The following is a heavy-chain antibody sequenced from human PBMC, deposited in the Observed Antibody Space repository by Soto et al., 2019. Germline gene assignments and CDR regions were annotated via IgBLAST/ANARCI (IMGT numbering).Heavy chain of an antibody. CDR1: GYTFTSYG. V-gene: IGHV1-18*01. D-gene: IGHD5-12*01. CDR3: ARVGGTRGYLNYGMEV. J-gene: IGHJ6*02. Sequence: ASVKVSCKASGYTFTSYGIIWVRQAPGQGLEWMGWISPYTGNTHYAQKFQGRVTMTTDTSTSTAYMELRSLRSDDTAVYYCARVGGTRGYLNYGMEVWGQGTTVTVSS. CDR2: ISPYTGNT.